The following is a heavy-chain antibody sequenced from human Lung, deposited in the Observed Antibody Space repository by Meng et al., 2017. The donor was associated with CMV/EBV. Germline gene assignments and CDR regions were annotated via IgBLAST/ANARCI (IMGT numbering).Heavy chain of an antibody. D-gene: IGHD1-14*01. V-gene: IGHV3-53*01. J-gene: IGHJ5*01. CDR3: ARVARKRNPFTLIQFFES. CDR2: IHSDGTP. Sequence: GGSLRLSCAVSGFSVSNNYMTWVRQAPGKGLQWVAVIHSDGTPNYAASVKGRFSISRDNSRNTLWLQMNSLRVEDTAVYYCARVARKRNPFTLIQFFESWX. CDR1: GFSVSNNY.